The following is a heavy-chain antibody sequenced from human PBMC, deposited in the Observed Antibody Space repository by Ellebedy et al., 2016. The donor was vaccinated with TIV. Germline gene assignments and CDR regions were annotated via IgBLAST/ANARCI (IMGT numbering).Heavy chain of an antibody. CDR1: GYSFPHYW. Sequence: GESLKISCKGSGYSFPHYWIGWVRQMPGKGLEWIGIVYPDDSNIRYSPSFQGQVTISVDKSTSTAYLQWSSLKASDTAIYYCAKYGLMGCSDKCYTSFFYYGMDVWGQGTTVTVSS. J-gene: IGHJ6*02. CDR3: AKYGLMGCSDKCYTSFFYYGMDV. D-gene: IGHD2-2*02. V-gene: IGHV5-51*01. CDR2: VYPDDSNI.